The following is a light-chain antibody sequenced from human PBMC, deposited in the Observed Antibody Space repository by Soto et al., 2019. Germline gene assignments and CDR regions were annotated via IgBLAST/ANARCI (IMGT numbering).Light chain of an antibody. Sequence: EIVMTQSPVTLSVSPGERATLSCRASQSVRRNLAWYQQKPGQAPRLLISGASTRATGIPARFSGSGSGTEFTLTISSLQSEDFAVYYCQQYNSWLWTFGQGTKVDI. J-gene: IGKJ1*01. CDR2: GAS. V-gene: IGKV3-15*01. CDR3: QQYNSWLWT. CDR1: QSVRRN.